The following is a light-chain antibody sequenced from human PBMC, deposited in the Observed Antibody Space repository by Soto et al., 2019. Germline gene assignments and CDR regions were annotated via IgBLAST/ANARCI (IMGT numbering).Light chain of an antibody. CDR2: GAS. J-gene: IGKJ1*01. CDR3: QQYNKWPRT. V-gene: IGKV3-15*01. Sequence: EIVMTQSPATLSVSPGEGATLSCRASQSVSNDFLAWYQQKPGQAPRLLIYGASTRATGIPARYSGSGSGTEFNFTISSLQSEDFAVYYCQQYNKWPRTFGQGTKVDIK. CDR1: QSVSNDF.